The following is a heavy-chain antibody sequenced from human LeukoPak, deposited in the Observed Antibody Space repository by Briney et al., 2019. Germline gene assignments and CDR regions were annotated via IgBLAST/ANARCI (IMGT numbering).Heavy chain of an antibody. D-gene: IGHD3-16*02. CDR3: AREHYDYVWGSYRYTYFDY. J-gene: IGHJ4*02. CDR1: GGSISSYY. CDR2: IYYSGST. V-gene: IGHV4-59*08. Sequence: SETLSLTCTVSGGSISSYYWSWIRQPPGKGLEWIGYIYYSGSTNYNPSLKSRVTISVDTSKNQFSLKLSSVTAADTAVYYCAREHYDYVWGSYRYTYFDYWGQGTLVTVSS.